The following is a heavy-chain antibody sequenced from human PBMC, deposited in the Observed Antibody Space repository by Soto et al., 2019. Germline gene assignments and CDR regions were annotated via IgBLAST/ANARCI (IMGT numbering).Heavy chain of an antibody. CDR1: GFTFSSYA. J-gene: IGHJ6*02. Sequence: QVQLVESGGGVVQPGRSLRLSCAASGFTFSSYAMHWVRQAPGKGLEWVAVISYDGSNKYYADSVKGRFTISRDNSKNTLYLQMNSLRAEDTAVYYCGRTQYSYGSLGYYYYGMDVWGQGTTVTVSS. CDR2: ISYDGSNK. V-gene: IGHV3-30-3*01. CDR3: GRTQYSYGSLGYYYYGMDV. D-gene: IGHD5-18*01.